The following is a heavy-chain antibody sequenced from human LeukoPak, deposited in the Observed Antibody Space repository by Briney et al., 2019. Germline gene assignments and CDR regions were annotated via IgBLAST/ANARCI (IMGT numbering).Heavy chain of an antibody. V-gene: IGHV3-43*01. CDR2: ISWDGSNT. Sequence: PGGSLRLSCAASGFNFDEHTMHWVRQAPGKGLEWVSFISWDGSNTYCADSVKGRFTISRDNDKDSLYLQMSSLRTDDSALYYCAKDTNYAIDYWGQGTLVTVSS. CDR3: AKDTNYAIDY. CDR1: GFNFDEHT. D-gene: IGHD4/OR15-4a*01. J-gene: IGHJ4*02.